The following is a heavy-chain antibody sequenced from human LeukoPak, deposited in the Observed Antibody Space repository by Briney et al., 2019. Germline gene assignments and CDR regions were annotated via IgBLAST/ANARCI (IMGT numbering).Heavy chain of an antibody. CDR2: ISYDGSNK. Sequence: PGRSLRLSCAASGFTFSSYGMHWVRQAPGKGLEWVAIISYDGSNKYYADSVKGRFTISRDFSKNTLYLQMNSLRAEDTAVYFCAKDLGSAAGRGYYFDYWGQGTLVTVSS. V-gene: IGHV3-30*18. J-gene: IGHJ4*02. CDR1: GFTFSSYG. CDR3: AKDLGSAAGRGYYFDY. D-gene: IGHD6-13*01.